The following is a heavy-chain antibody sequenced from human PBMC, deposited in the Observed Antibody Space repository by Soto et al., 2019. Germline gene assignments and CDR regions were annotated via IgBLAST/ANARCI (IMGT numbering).Heavy chain of an antibody. V-gene: IGHV3-21*01. Sequence: PGGSLRLSCAASGFTFSSYSMNWVRQAPGKGLEWVSSISSSSSYIYYADSVKGRFTISRDNAKNSLYLQMNSLRAEDTVVYYCARIGGGYEENWFDPWGQGTLVTVSS. CDR3: ARIGGGYEENWFDP. D-gene: IGHD5-12*01. CDR2: ISSSSSYI. CDR1: GFTFSSYS. J-gene: IGHJ5*02.